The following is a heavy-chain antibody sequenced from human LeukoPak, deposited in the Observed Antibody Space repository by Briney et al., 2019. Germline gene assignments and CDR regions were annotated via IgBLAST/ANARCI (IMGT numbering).Heavy chain of an antibody. J-gene: IGHJ4*02. CDR2: IYYTGYT. D-gene: IGHD4-11*01. Sequence: SETLSLTCTVSGGSIRSRSNYWGWTRQPPGKGLEWIGSIYYTGYTFYNPSLKSRVTISVDTSRNKVSLKLTSVTAADTAVYYCVRLDYSNFFDYWGQGNLVTVSS. V-gene: IGHV4-39*07. CDR1: GGSIRSRSNY. CDR3: VRLDYSNFFDY.